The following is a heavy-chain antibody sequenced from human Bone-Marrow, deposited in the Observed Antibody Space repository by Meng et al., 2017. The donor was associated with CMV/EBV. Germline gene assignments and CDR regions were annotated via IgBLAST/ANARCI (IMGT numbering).Heavy chain of an antibody. V-gene: IGHV4-34*01. CDR3: ARDFVVPAANNWFDP. CDR1: GGSFSGYY. Sequence: SETLSLTCAVYGGSFSGYYWSWIRQPPGKGLEWIGEINHSGSTYYNPSLKSRVTISVDTSKNQFSLKLSSVTAADTAVYYCARDFVVPAANNWFDPWGQGTLVTVSS. CDR2: INHSGST. J-gene: IGHJ5*02. D-gene: IGHD2-2*01.